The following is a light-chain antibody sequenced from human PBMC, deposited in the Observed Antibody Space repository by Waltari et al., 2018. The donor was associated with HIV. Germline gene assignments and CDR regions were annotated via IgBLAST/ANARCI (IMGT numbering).Light chain of an antibody. J-gene: IGLJ2*01. CDR2: TNN. V-gene: IGLV1-44*01. CDR1: SSNIGGNT. Sequence: QSVLTQPPSASGTPGQRVTISCSGSSSNIGGNTVNWFQQLPGTAPKLLIYTNNQRPSGVPDRFSGPKSGTSASLAISGLQSEDEADYYCAAWDDSLNGVVFGGGTKLTVL. CDR3: AAWDDSLNGVV.